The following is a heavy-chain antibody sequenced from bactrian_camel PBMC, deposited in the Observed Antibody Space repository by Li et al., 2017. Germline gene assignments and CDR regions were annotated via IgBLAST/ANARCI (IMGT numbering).Heavy chain of an antibody. D-gene: IGHD5*01. CDR2: VDSAGRL. V-gene: IGHV3S67*01. J-gene: IGHJ6*01. CDR1: GSAGLYYSRWC. CDR3: ARFSWSDGFGY. Sequence: VQLVESGGGSVQAGGSLKLSCRASGSAGLYYSRWCLTWFRQAPEKERERVAGVDSAGRLFYTDSVKGRFTIFKDNGKNTLYLQLNSLKTDDTGMYHCARFSWSDGFGYWGQGTQVTVS.